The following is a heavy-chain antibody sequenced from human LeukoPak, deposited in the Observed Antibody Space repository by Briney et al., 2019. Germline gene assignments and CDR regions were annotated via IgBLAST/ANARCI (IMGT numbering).Heavy chain of an antibody. V-gene: IGHV4-59*12. CDR1: GGSMSPYH. J-gene: IGHJ4*02. D-gene: IGHD2-2*02. CDR2: IYYSGST. Sequence: PSETLSLTCTVSGGSMSPYHWGWIRQPPGKGLEWTGYIYYSGSTNYNPSLKSRVTISVDTSKNQFSLKLSSVTAADTAVYYCARGRIPFDYWGQGTLVTVSS. CDR3: ARGRIPFDY.